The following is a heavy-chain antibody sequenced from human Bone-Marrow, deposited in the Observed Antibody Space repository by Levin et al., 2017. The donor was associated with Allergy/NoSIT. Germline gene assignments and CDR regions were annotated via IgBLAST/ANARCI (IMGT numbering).Heavy chain of an antibody. CDR1: GGSISSPH. CDR3: ARDRVVASSGTYYYYGMAV. J-gene: IGHJ6*02. Sequence: SQTLSLTCIVSGGSISSPHWSWIRQPPGKGLEWIGYIYYSGSTDYNPSLKSRVTISIDTSKSQFSLTLNSVTAADTAVYYCARDRVVASSGTYYYYGMAVWGQGTTVTVSS. CDR2: IYYSGST. V-gene: IGHV4-59*11. D-gene: IGHD2-15*01.